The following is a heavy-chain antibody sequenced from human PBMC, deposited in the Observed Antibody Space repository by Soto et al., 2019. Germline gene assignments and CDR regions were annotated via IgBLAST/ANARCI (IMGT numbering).Heavy chain of an antibody. CDR2: INHSGST. J-gene: IGHJ4*02. CDR3: ATFPRDGYNYYFDY. D-gene: IGHD5-12*01. Sequence: PSETLSLTCAVYGGSFSGYYWSWIRQPPGKGLECIGEINHSGSTNYNPSLKSRVTISVDTSKNQFSLKLSSVTAADTAVYYCATFPRDGYNYYFDYWGQGTLVTVYS. CDR1: GGSFSGYY. V-gene: IGHV4-34*01.